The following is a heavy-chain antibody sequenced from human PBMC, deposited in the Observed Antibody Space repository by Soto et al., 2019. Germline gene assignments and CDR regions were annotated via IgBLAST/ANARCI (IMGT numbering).Heavy chain of an antibody. V-gene: IGHV4-4*02. CDR3: ARVIRVVVAYHWFDP. D-gene: IGHD2-15*01. CDR1: GGSISSSNW. Sequence: QVQLQESGPGLVKPSGTLSLTCAVSGGSISSSNWWSWVRQPPGKGLAWIGEIYHSGSTNYNPSLKSRVTISVDKSKNQFSLKLSSVTAADTAVYYCARVIRVVVAYHWFDPWGQGTMVTVSS. CDR2: IYHSGST. J-gene: IGHJ5*02.